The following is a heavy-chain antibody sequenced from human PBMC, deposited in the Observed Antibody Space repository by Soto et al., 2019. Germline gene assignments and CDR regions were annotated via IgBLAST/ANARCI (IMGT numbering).Heavy chain of an antibody. V-gene: IGHV3-30*18. J-gene: IGHJ6*02. CDR1: GFTFNSFG. Sequence: GGSLRLSCGASGFTFNSFGMHWVRQAPGRGLEWVAVISYDGDNKYYTDSVKGRFTISRDNSKNTLHLEMNSLRAEDTAVYYCAKDIDNMVRVPFYHGMDVWGQGTTVTVSS. CDR3: AKDIDNMVRVPFYHGMDV. D-gene: IGHD3-10*01. CDR2: ISYDGDNK.